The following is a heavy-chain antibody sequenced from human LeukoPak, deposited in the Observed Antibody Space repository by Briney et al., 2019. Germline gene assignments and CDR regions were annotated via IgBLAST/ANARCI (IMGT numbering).Heavy chain of an antibody. D-gene: IGHD3-10*01. CDR1: GITFSNYN. V-gene: IGHV3-21*01. CDR3: ARALWSGPVYYGMDV. Sequence: GGSLRLSCAASGITFSNYNFYWVRQAPGKGLEWVSSISSTSSYIYYADSMKGRFTISRDNAKNSLYLQMNSLRAEDTAVYYCARALWSGPVYYGMDVWGQGTTVTVSS. CDR2: ISSTSSYI. J-gene: IGHJ6*02.